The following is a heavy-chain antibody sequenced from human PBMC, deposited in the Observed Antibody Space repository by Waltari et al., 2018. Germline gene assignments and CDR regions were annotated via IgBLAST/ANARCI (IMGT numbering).Heavy chain of an antibody. Sequence: EMQLVESGGGLVQPGGSLRLSCAASGSTVRSNSLSWVRQAPGKGLEWVSVLYSTGDTHYAGSVKGRLTISRDDSKNTLYLQMNSLRAEDTAVYYCARGPRYCSSTSCSDYFDYWGQGTLVTVSS. CDR1: GSTVRSNS. CDR3: ARGPRYCSSTSCSDYFDY. J-gene: IGHJ4*02. V-gene: IGHV3-66*01. D-gene: IGHD2-2*01. CDR2: LYSTGDT.